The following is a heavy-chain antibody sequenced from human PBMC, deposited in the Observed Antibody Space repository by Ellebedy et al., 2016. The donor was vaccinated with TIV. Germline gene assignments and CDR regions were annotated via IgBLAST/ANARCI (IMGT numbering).Heavy chain of an antibody. CDR3: ATSLSALEP. CDR2: IWPGGSDT. D-gene: IGHD2/OR15-2a*01. Sequence: GESLKISCQASGYNFTHYWIAWLRPLAGRDLELMGIIWPGGSDTEYSPSFQGQVTISVDKSINPTYLQWNSLNASDNDMYYCATSLSALEPWGQGTLVTVSS. J-gene: IGHJ5*02. V-gene: IGHV5-51*01. CDR1: GYNFTHYW.